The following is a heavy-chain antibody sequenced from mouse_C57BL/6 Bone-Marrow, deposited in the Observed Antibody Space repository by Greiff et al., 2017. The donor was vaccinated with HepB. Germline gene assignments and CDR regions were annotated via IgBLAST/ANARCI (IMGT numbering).Heavy chain of an antibody. D-gene: IGHD1-1*01. CDR2: IYPSDSYT. CDR1: GYTFTSYW. J-gene: IGHJ1*03. CDR3: ATPRITTVVATTDV. Sequence: VQLQQPGAELVMPGASVKLSCKASGYTFTSYWMHWVKQRPGQGLEWIGEIYPSDSYTNYNQKFKGKSTLTVDKSSSTAYMQLSSLTSEDSAVYYYATPRITTVVATTDVWGTGTTVTVSS. V-gene: IGHV1-69*01.